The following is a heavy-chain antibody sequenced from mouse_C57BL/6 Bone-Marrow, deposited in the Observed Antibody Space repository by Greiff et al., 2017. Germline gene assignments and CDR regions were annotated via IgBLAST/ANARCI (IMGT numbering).Heavy chain of an antibody. J-gene: IGHJ2*01. CDR3: TRPRYDGYYLSFDY. V-gene: IGHV1-15*01. CDR2: IDPETGGT. Sequence: QVQLQQSGAELVRPGASVTLSCKASGYTFTDYEMHWVKQTPVHGLEWIGAIDPETGGTAYNQKFKGKAILTADKSSSTAYMELRSLTSEDSAVYYDTRPRYDGYYLSFDYWGQGTTLTVSS. D-gene: IGHD2-3*01. CDR1: GYTFTDYE.